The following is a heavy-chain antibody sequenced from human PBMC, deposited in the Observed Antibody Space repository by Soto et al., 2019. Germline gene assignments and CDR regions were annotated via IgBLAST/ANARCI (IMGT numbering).Heavy chain of an antibody. V-gene: IGHV1-69*08. Sequence: QVQLVQSGAEVKKPGSSVKVSCKASGGTFSSYTISWVRQAPGQGLEWMGRIIPILGIANYAQKFQGRVTITADKSTSTAYMELSSLSSEDTAVYYSAGELITCSGGSCYPPYGMDVWGQGTTVTVSS. J-gene: IGHJ6*02. CDR2: IIPILGIA. D-gene: IGHD2-15*01. CDR1: GGTFSSYT. CDR3: AGELITCSGGSCYPPYGMDV.